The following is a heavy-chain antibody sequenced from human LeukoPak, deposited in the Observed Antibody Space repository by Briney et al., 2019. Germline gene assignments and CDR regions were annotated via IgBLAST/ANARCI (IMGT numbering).Heavy chain of an antibody. CDR3: AGERGEEYSSGWYKRNYFDN. Sequence: SETLSLTCTVSGGSISSSSYYWGWIRQPPGKGLERIGSIYYSGSTYYNPSLKSRVTISVDTSKNQFSLKLTSVTGADTAVYYCAGERGEEYSSGWYKRNYFDNWGQGIRVTVSS. V-gene: IGHV4-39*07. D-gene: IGHD6-19*01. CDR2: IYYSGST. CDR1: GGSISSSSYY. J-gene: IGHJ4*02.